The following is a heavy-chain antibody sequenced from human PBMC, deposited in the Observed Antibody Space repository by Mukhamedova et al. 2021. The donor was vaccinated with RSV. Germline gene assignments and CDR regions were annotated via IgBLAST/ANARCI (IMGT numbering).Heavy chain of an antibody. D-gene: IGHD5-18*01. V-gene: IGHV3-23*01. J-gene: IGHJ4*02. Sequence: VRQAPGNGLEWVSGITGSGPNTYYADSVKGRFTISRDNSRNTLYLRMNSLRADDTAVYYCAKGGGYSYGSGPGSDIDYWGQGTL. CDR3: AKGGGYSYGSGPGSDIDY. CDR2: ITGSGPNT.